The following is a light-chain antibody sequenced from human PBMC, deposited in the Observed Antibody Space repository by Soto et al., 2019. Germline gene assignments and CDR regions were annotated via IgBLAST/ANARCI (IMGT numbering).Light chain of an antibody. CDR1: SSDVGGYNY. V-gene: IGLV2-14*01. Sequence: QSVLAQPASVSGSPGQSITISCTGTSSDVGGYNYVSWYQQHPGKAPKLIIYEVSNRPSEISNRFSGSKSGNTASLTISGLHTEDEADYYCSSYTCDSTDVFGTGPNATVL. J-gene: IGLJ1*01. CDR3: SSYTCDSTDV. CDR2: EVS.